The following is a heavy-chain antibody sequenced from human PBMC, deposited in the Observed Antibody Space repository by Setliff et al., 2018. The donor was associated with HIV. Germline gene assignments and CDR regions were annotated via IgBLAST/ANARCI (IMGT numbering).Heavy chain of an antibody. J-gene: IGHJ3*02. V-gene: IGHV4-39*07. Sequence: SETLSLTCTVSGGFISSSSYYWGWIRLPPGEGLEWIGSIYYSGGTYCNPSLKSRVTISVDTSKNQFSLKLSSVTAADTAVYYCARDQGYSYGFYAFDIWGQGTMVTVSS. D-gene: IGHD5-18*01. CDR1: GGFISSSSYY. CDR2: IYYSGGT. CDR3: ARDQGYSYGFYAFDI.